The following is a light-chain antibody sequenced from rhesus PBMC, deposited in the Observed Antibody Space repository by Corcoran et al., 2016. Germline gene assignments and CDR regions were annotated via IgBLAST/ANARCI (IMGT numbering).Light chain of an antibody. CDR3: QQYYRTPYS. Sequence: DIQMTQSPSYLSASVGDRVTITCRASQGITNDFAWSQPKPGDTPKLLISEEASLQSGIPSRFSASGSGTDFTLTSSRMQSEDFATYDCQQYYRTPYSFGQGTKVEI. V-gene: IGKV1-25*01. J-gene: IGKJ2*01. CDR2: EEA. CDR1: QGITND.